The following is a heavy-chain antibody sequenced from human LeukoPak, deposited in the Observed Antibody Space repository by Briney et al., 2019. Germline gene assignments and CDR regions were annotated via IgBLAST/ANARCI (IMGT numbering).Heavy chain of an antibody. J-gene: IGHJ3*02. CDR1: GGSVGSDTYS. CDR2: IYYSGRT. V-gene: IGHV4-30-4*07. Sequence: SETLSLTCAVSGGSVGSDTYSWSWIRQPPGKGLEWIGYIYYSGRTYYNPSLKSRVTISVDTSKNQFSLKLTSVTAADTAVYYCARDLGCHGAKRFCGFDIWGQGTVVIVSS. D-gene: IGHD4/OR15-4a*01. CDR3: ARDLGCHGAKRFCGFDI.